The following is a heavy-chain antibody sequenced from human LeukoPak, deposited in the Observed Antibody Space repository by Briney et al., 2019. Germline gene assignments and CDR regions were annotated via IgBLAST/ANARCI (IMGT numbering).Heavy chain of an antibody. V-gene: IGHV3-20*04. Sequence: GGSLRLSCAASGFTFDDYGMSWVRQAPGKGLEWVSGINWNGGSTGYADSVKGRFTISRDNAKNSMYLQMNSLRAEDTALYYCAKHRGSVAAPVEYWGQGTLVTVSS. D-gene: IGHD6-25*01. CDR3: AKHRGSVAAPVEY. CDR1: GFTFDDYG. CDR2: INWNGGST. J-gene: IGHJ4*02.